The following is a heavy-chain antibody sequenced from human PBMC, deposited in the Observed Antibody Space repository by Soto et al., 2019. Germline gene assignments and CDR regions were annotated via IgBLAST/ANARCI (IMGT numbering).Heavy chain of an antibody. J-gene: IGHJ6*03. CDR1: GFTFGDYA. Sequence: PGGSLRLSCTASGFTFGDYAMSWFRQAPGKGLEWVGFIRSKAYGGTTEYAASVKGRFTISRDDSKSIAYLQMNSLKTGDTAVYYCTRDRIVVVVAATRYYYYYMDVWGKGTTVTVSS. D-gene: IGHD2-15*01. CDR2: IRSKAYGGTT. CDR3: TRDRIVVVVAATRYYYYYMDV. V-gene: IGHV3-49*03.